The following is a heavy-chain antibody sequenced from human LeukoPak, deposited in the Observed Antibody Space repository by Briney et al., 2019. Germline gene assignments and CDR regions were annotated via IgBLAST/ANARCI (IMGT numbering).Heavy chain of an antibody. V-gene: IGHV4-31*03. CDR1: GGSISSGGYY. CDR3: ARGVDTAIISYFDY. D-gene: IGHD5-18*01. J-gene: IGHJ4*02. CDR2: IYYSGST. Sequence: SETLSLTCTVSGGSISSGGYYWSWIRQHPGKGLEWIGHIYYSGSTYYNPSLKSRVTISVDTSKNQFSLKLSSVTAADTAVYYCARGVDTAIISYFDYWGQGTLVTVSS.